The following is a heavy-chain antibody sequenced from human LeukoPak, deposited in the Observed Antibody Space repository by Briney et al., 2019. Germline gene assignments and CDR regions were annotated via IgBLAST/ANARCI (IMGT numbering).Heavy chain of an antibody. V-gene: IGHV2-5*02. CDR3: AHSLLGTPFDY. CDR2: IYWDDDK. D-gene: IGHD7-27*01. CDR1: GFLRSTSGMG. J-gene: IGHJ4*02. Sequence: SALTLVRPTHTLTLTCTFSGFLRSTSGMGVGWIRHPPGNALKWLGLIYWDDDKRYSPSLKSRLTITKDTTKNQVVRTMTNIDPVDTATYYCAHSLLGTPFDYWGQGTLVTVSS.